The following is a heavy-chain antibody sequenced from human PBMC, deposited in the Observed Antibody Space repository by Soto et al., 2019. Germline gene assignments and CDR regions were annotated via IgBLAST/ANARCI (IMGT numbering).Heavy chain of an antibody. Sequence: GASVKVSCKASGYTFTSYAMHWVRQAPGQRLEWMGWINAGNGNTKYSQKFQGRVTITRDTSASTAYMELRSLRSDDTAVYYCARDHLAWFGELITSVWSDPWG. V-gene: IGHV1-3*01. J-gene: IGHJ5*02. CDR2: INAGNGNT. CDR3: ARDHLAWFGELITSVWSDP. CDR1: GYTFTSYA. D-gene: IGHD3-10*01.